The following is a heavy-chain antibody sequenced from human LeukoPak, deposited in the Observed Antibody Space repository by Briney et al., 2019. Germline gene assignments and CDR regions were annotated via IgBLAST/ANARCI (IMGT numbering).Heavy chain of an antibody. CDR2: IYYSGST. V-gene: IGHV4-39*07. CDR3: ARVYYSSSYDYWYFDL. Sequence: PSETLSLTCTVSGGSISSSSYYWGWIRQPPGKGLEWIGSIYYSGSTCYNPSLKSRVTISVDTSKNQFSLKLSSVTAADTAAYYCARVYYSSSYDYWYFDLWGRGTLVTVSS. CDR1: GGSISSSSYY. J-gene: IGHJ2*01. D-gene: IGHD6-13*01.